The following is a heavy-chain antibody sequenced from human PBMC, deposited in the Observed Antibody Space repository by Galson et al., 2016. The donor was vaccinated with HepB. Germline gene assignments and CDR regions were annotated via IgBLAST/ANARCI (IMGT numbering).Heavy chain of an antibody. J-gene: IGHJ4*02. Sequence: SVKVSCKASGYTFTLYDISWVRQAPGQGLEWMGWINPNNGNINYVQKLQGRVTMTTDTSTSTAYMELRSLKFDDTAVYYCARDYQWLVSGAYWGQGTLVTVSS. CDR2: INPNNGNI. CDR3: ARDYQWLVSGAY. V-gene: IGHV1-18*01. D-gene: IGHD6-19*01. CDR1: GYTFTLYD.